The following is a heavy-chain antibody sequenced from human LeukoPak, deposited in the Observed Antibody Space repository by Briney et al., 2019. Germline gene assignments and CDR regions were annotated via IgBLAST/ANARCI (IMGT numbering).Heavy chain of an antibody. CDR2: NYPTGDT. Sequence: PSETLSLTCSVSGVSVTNYYWSWVRQPAGKRLEWIGRNYPTGDTIYNPSLKSRVTMSVDMSRNHLFPKLTSVTAADAAVYYCARDLTARGSFDYWGQGILVSVSS. J-gene: IGHJ4*02. D-gene: IGHD3-16*01. CDR1: GVSVTNYY. V-gene: IGHV4-4*07. CDR3: ARDLTARGSFDY.